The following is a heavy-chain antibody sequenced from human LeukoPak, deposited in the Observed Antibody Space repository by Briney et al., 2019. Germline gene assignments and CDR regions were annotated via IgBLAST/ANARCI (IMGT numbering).Heavy chain of an antibody. V-gene: IGHV3-23*01. J-gene: IGHJ4*02. CDR2: TSDRGDYT. CDR3: ARKAQYNGHYPLDY. D-gene: IGHD1-7*01. Sequence: XGSLRLSCAASGFTFTSYSMSWVRQAPGKGLEWVSGTSDRGDYTYYADSVKGRFTISRDSSKNTLFLQMNSLRAEDTALYFCARKAQYNGHYPLDYWGQGTLVTVSS. CDR1: GFTFTSYS.